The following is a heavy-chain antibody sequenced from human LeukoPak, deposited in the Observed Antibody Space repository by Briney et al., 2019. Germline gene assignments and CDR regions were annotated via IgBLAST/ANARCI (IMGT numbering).Heavy chain of an antibody. CDR3: ARPQQLGLYDPGWFDP. Sequence: SSETLSLTCSVSGYSISSGYYWGWIRQPPGKGLEWIGSIHYSGNTYYNPSLKSRVTISVDTSKNQFSLKLSSVTAADTAVYYCARPQQLGLYDPGWFDPWGQGTLVTVSS. CDR1: GYSISSGYY. CDR2: IHYSGNT. V-gene: IGHV4-38-2*02. J-gene: IGHJ5*02. D-gene: IGHD6-13*01.